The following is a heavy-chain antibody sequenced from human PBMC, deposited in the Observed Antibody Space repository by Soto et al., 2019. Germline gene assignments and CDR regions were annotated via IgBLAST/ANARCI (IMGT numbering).Heavy chain of an antibody. CDR3: ARDPKHSGGQHWAFNYFDS. D-gene: IGHD3-3*02. Sequence: GGSLRLSCAASGFSFSISPMHWVRQAPGKGPEWVALISYDGTNKFYADSVKGRFTISRDNSKSTLYLQVDSLRPEDAAVYYCARDPKHSGGQHWAFNYFDSWGKGTRVTASS. J-gene: IGHJ4*02. CDR2: ISYDGTNK. CDR1: GFSFSISP. V-gene: IGHV3-30-3*01.